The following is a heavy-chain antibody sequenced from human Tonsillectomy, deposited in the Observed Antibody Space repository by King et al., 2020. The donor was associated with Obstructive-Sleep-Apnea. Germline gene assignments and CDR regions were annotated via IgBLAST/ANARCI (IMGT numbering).Heavy chain of an antibody. D-gene: IGHD2-15*01. Sequence: VQLVESGGGVVQPGRSLRLSCAASGFTFSSYAMHWVRQAPGDGLEWVAIISYDGSNKYYADSVKCRFTISSDNSKNTLYLEMNSLRVEDTALYYCARDGDIVVVVAAPGYYFDYWGQGTLVTVSS. V-gene: IGHV3-30*04. CDR3: ARDGDIVVVVAAPGYYFDY. CDR1: GFTFSSYA. CDR2: ISYDGSNK. J-gene: IGHJ4*02.